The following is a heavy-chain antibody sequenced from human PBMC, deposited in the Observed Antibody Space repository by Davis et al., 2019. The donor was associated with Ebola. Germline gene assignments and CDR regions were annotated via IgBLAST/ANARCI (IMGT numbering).Heavy chain of an antibody. V-gene: IGHV5-51*01. CDR2: VYPGDSDT. J-gene: IGHJ4*02. CDR1: GYIFSNYW. D-gene: IGHD4-23*01. Sequence: GESLKISCTASGYIFSNYWIGWVRQLPGKGLEWMGIVYPGDSDTRYNPSFQGQVTMSADKSINTAYLHWSSLKASDTAMYYCAKQLYGDYAGIDCWGQGTLVTVSS. CDR3: AKQLYGDYAGIDC.